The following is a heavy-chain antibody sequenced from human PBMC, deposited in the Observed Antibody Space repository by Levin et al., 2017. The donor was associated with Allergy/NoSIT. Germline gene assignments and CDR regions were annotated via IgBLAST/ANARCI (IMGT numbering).Heavy chain of an antibody. CDR2: ISYDGSNK. J-gene: IGHJ4*02. CDR3: ARDPPMNYYDRSGNPFDY. CDR1: GFTFSSYA. Sequence: GGSLRLSCAASGFTFSSYAMHWVRQAPGKGLEWVAVISYDGSNKYYADSVKGRFTISRDNSKNTLYLQMNSLRAEDTAVYYCARDPPMNYYDRSGNPFDYWGQGTLVTVSS. D-gene: IGHD3-22*01. V-gene: IGHV3-30-3*01.